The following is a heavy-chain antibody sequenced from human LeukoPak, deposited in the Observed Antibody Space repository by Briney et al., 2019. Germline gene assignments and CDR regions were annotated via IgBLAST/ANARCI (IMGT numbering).Heavy chain of an antibody. Sequence: ASVKVSCKASGYTFTGYYMHWVRQAPGQGPEWMGWINPNSGGTNYAQKFQGRVTMTRDTSISTAYMELSRLRSDDTAVYYCASPGYSYGPYYYYYGTDVWGQGTTVTVSS. CDR1: GYTFTGYY. CDR2: INPNSGGT. J-gene: IGHJ6*02. D-gene: IGHD5-18*01. CDR3: ASPGYSYGPYYYYYGTDV. V-gene: IGHV1-2*02.